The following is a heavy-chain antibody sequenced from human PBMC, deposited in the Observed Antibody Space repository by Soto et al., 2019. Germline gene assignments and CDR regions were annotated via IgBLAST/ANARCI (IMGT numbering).Heavy chain of an antibody. V-gene: IGHV1-69*13. CDR3: ARDRQPSRITIFGVVIRYYGMDV. Sequence: GASVKVSCKASGGTFSSYAISWVRQAPGQGLEWMGGIIPIFGTANYAQKFQGRVTITADESTSTAYMELSSLRSEDTAVYYCARDRQPSRITIFGVVIRYYGMDVWGQGTKVTVSS. CDR2: IIPIFGTA. D-gene: IGHD3-3*01. J-gene: IGHJ6*02. CDR1: GGTFSSYA.